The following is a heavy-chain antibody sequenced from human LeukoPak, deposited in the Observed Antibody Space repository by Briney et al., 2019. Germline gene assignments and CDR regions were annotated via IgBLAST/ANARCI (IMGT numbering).Heavy chain of an antibody. Sequence: GASVKVSCKASGYTFTGYYMHWVRQAPGQGLEWMGRINPNGGGTNYAQKFQGRVTMTRDTSISTAYMELSRLRSDDTAVYYCARDSYYYDSSGYYYYFDYWGQGTLVTVSS. CDR2: INPNGGGT. CDR1: GYTFTGYY. D-gene: IGHD3-22*01. J-gene: IGHJ4*02. V-gene: IGHV1-2*06. CDR3: ARDSYYYDSSGYYYYFDY.